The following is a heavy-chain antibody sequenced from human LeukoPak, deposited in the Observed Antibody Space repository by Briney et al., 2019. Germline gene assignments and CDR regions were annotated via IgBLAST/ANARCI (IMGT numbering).Heavy chain of an antibody. CDR1: GGSISNSSYY. D-gene: IGHD6-13*01. Sequence: SETLSLTCTVSGGSISNSSYYWGWIRLPPGKGLEWIGSIYYSGSTYYNPSLKSRVTISVDTSKNQFSLKLSSVTAADTAVYYCHSSSWYQDAFDIWGQGTMVTVSS. CDR3: HSSSWYQDAFDI. CDR2: IYYSGST. V-gene: IGHV4-39*01. J-gene: IGHJ3*02.